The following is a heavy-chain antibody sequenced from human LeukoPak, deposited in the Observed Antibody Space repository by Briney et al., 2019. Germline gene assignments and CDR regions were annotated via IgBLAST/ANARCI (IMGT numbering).Heavy chain of an antibody. Sequence: SETLSLTCAVCGGSFSGYYWSWSRQPPGKGVEGLEEINNSGSTNYNPSLKSRVTISVDTSKNQFSLKLSSLTAADTAVYYCARGANNHYYHGRVRYYYCMDVWGKGTTVTVSS. D-gene: IGHD1-14*01. V-gene: IGHV4-34*01. J-gene: IGHJ6*03. CDR3: ARGANNHYYHGRVRYYYCMDV. CDR2: INNSGST. CDR1: GGSFSGYY.